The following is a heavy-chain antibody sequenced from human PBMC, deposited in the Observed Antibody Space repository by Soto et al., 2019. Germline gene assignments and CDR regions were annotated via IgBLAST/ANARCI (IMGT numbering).Heavy chain of an antibody. J-gene: IGHJ6*02. CDR3: PGIPWFRGMDV. D-gene: IGHD2-21*01. Sequence: PLQTLSLTCAISGDSVSSNSAAWNWIRQSPSRGLEWLGRTYYKSKWNNDYALAVKKRITFNPETSKNQFSPHLYSVAPGDTAVYFCPGIPWFRGMDVWGQGTPVTVSS. V-gene: IGHV6-1*01. CDR2: TYYKSKWNN. CDR1: GDSVSSNSAA.